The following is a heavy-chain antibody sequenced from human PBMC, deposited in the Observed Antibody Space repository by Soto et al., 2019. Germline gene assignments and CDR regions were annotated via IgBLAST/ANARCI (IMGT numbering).Heavy chain of an antibody. Sequence: SETLYLTCTVSGSSISSYYWSWIRQPPGKGLEWIGYIYYSGSTNYNPSLKSRVTISVDTSKNQFSLKLSSVTAADTAVYYCARGGSGSYYGELDYWGQGTLVTVS. J-gene: IGHJ4*02. CDR1: GSSISSYY. CDR3: ARGGSGSYYGELDY. CDR2: IYYSGST. V-gene: IGHV4-59*01. D-gene: IGHD1-26*01.